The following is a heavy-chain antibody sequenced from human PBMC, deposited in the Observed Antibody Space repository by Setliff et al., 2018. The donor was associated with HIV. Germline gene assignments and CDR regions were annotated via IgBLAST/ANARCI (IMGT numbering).Heavy chain of an antibody. CDR1: GYTSTSFS. V-gene: IGHV1-46*01. CDR2: INPSGDVI. CDR3: ASPSFGDVDYYYCMDV. D-gene: IGHD3-10*01. J-gene: IGHJ6*02. Sequence: GASVKVSCKASGYTSTSFSLHWVRQAPGHGLEWMGIINPSGDVIRYAQKFQGRVTMTRDTSTSTVYMDLSSLRSEDTAVYYCASPSFGDVDYYYCMDVWGQGTTVTVSS.